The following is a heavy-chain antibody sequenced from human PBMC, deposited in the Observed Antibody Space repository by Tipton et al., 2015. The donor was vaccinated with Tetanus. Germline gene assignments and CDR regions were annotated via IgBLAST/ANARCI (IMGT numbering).Heavy chain of an antibody. J-gene: IGHJ5*02. CDR2: IYYSGST. Sequence: TLSLTCTVSGGSISSYYWSWIRQPPGKGLEWIGYIYYSGSTNYNPSLKSRVTISVDTSKNQFPLKLSSVTAADTAVYYCARDQGGGRVARLNWFGPWGQGTLVTVSS. CDR1: GGSISSYY. V-gene: IGHV4-59*01. D-gene: IGHD3-16*01. CDR3: ARDQGGGRVARLNWFGP.